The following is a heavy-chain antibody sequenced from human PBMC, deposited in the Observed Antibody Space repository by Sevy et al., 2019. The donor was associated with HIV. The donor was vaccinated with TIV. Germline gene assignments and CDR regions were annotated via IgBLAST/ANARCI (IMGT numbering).Heavy chain of an antibody. CDR3: AREMGGFNWRPYYFDS. D-gene: IGHD3-3*01. CDR2: IKQDESEK. V-gene: IGHV3-7*01. Sequence: GGSLRLSCAASGFTFTDYWMCWVRQTPGKGLEWVATIKQDESEKYYVDSVKGRFAISRDNGKNSVSLRMSGLRVEDTALYYCAREMGGFNWRPYYFDSWGQGTLVTVSS. J-gene: IGHJ4*02. CDR1: GFTFTDYW.